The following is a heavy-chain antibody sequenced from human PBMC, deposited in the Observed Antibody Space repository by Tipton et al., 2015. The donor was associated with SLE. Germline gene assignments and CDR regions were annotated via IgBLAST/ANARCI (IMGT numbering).Heavy chain of an antibody. D-gene: IGHD3-10*01. CDR3: ASLRTEYYYGSRADY. Sequence: TLSLTCAVYGGSFSGYYWSWIRQPPGKGLEWIGEINHRGSTNYNPSLKSRVTISGDTSKNQFSLKLTSVTAADTAWYYCASLRTEYYYGSRADYWGQGTLVTVSS. J-gene: IGHJ4*02. CDR1: GGSFSGYY. V-gene: IGHV4-34*01. CDR2: INHRGST.